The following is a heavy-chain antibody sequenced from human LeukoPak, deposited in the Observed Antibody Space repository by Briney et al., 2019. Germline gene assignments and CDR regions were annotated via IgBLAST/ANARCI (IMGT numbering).Heavy chain of an antibody. J-gene: IGHJ6*02. CDR2: IYSGGST. V-gene: IGHV3-53*04. CDR1: GFTVSSNY. CDR3: ARDFSSDNTYYYYGMDV. D-gene: IGHD6-19*01. Sequence: GGSLRLSCAASGFTVSSNYMSWVRQAPGKGLEWVSVIYSGGSTYYADSVKGRLTISRHNSKNTLYLQMNSRRAEDTAVYYCARDFSSDNTYYYYGMDVWGQGTTVTVSS.